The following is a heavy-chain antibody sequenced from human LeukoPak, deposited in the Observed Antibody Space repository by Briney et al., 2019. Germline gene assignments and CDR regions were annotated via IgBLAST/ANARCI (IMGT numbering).Heavy chain of an antibody. J-gene: IGHJ4*02. D-gene: IGHD3-16*01. V-gene: IGHV3-21*01. CDR3: SIGGHLDY. CDR2: ISSSSSYI. Sequence: GGSLRLSCAASGFTFSSYSMNWVRQAPGKGLEWVSSISSSSSYIYYADSVKGRFTISRDNAKNSLYLQMNTLRAEDTAVYHCSIGGHLDYWGQGTLVTVSS. CDR1: GFTFSSYS.